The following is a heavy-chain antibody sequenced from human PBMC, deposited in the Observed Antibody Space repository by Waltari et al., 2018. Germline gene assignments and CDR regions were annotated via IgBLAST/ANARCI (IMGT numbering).Heavy chain of an antibody. V-gene: IGHV2-5*01. Sequence: QITLKESGPTLVKPTQTLTLTCTFSGFSLSTSGVGVGWIRQPPGTALEWLALIYWNDDKRYSPSLKSRLTITKDTSKNQVVLTMTNMDPVDTATYYCAHSPGYCSGGSCYPTHYFDYWGQGTLVTVSS. D-gene: IGHD2-15*01. CDR3: AHSPGYCSGGSCYPTHYFDY. CDR1: GFSLSTSGVG. J-gene: IGHJ4*02. CDR2: IYWNDDK.